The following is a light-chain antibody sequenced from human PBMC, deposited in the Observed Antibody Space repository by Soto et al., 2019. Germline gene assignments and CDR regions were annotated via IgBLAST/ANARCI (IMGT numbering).Light chain of an antibody. Sequence: EIVLTQSPGTLSLSPGERATLSCRASQSVSSSYLAWYQQKPGQAPRLLIYGASSRATGIPDRFSGSGSGTHFTLTISRLEPEDFAVYYCQQYGSSPVAFGQGTKLEIK. V-gene: IGKV3-20*01. CDR3: QQYGSSPVA. J-gene: IGKJ2*01. CDR1: QSVSSSY. CDR2: GAS.